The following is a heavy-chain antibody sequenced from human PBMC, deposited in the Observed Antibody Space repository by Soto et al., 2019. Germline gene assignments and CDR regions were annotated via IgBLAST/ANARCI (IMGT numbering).Heavy chain of an antibody. J-gene: IGHJ3*02. CDR3: ATWHLQEHAYDI. CDR2: LYDLDGT. D-gene: IGHD1-1*01. Sequence: DVQLVASGGGLIQPGESLRLSCEAFGFTVSGKKYVAWVRQAPGKGLEWVSALYDLDGTYYADSVKGRFTTSSDSSRTTVYLQMNSLRPDDTAVYSCATWHLQEHAYDIWGQETMVTVSS. CDR1: GFTVSGKKY. V-gene: IGHV3-53*01.